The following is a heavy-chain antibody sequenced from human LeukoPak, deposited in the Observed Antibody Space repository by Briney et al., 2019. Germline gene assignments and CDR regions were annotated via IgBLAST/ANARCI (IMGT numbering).Heavy chain of an antibody. CDR3: ARDRRSGSTSCSDY. CDR2: ISAYNGNT. CDR1: GGTFSSYA. J-gene: IGHJ4*02. D-gene: IGHD2-2*01. Sequence: ASVKVSCKASGGTFSSYAISWARQAPGQGLEWMGWISAYNGNTNYAQKLQGRVTMTTDTSTSTAYMELRSLRSDDTAVYYCARDRRSGSTSCSDYWGQGTLVTVSS. V-gene: IGHV1-18*01.